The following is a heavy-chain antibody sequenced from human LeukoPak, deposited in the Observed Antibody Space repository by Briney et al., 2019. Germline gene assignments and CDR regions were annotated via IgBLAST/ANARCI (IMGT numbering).Heavy chain of an antibody. D-gene: IGHD2-2*02. CDR2: INRDGSVK. CDR1: GFTFSSYW. V-gene: IGHV3-7*01. Sequence: GGSLRLSYAASGFTFSSYWIDWVRQAPGKGLEWVANINRDGSVKNFVDSVKGRFTISRDNTKNSLYLEINSLRAEDTAVYYCARTSRVDCSSTSCYRGFDYGGQGTLVTVSS. CDR3: ARTSRVDCSSTSCYRGFDY. J-gene: IGHJ4*02.